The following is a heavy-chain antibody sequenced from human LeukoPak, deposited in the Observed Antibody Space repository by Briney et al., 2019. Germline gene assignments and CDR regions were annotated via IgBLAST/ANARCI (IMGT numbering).Heavy chain of an antibody. Sequence: SETLSLTCTVSGGSISSGDYYWSWIRQPPGKGLEWIGYIYYSGSTYYSPSLKSRVTISVDTSKNQFSLKLSSVTAADTAVYYCARNLRMVRGVIWDYWGQGTLVTVSS. V-gene: IGHV4-30-4*01. D-gene: IGHD3-10*01. CDR2: IYYSGST. J-gene: IGHJ4*02. CDR3: ARNLRMVRGVIWDY. CDR1: GGSISSGDYY.